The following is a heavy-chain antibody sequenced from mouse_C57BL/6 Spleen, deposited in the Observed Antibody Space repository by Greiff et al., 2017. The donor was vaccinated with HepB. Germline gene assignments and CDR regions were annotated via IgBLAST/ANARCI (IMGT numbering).Heavy chain of an antibody. CDR3: ARSGSGYFDV. CDR1: GYTFTSYW. V-gene: IGHV1-64*01. J-gene: IGHJ1*03. CDR2: IHPNSGST. D-gene: IGHD4-1*01. Sequence: VQLQQPGAELVKPGASVKLSCKASGYTFTSYWMHWVKQRPGPGLEWIGMIHPNSGSTNYNEKFKSKATLTVDKSSSTAYMQLSSLTSEDSAVYYCARSGSGYFDVWGTGTTVTVSS.